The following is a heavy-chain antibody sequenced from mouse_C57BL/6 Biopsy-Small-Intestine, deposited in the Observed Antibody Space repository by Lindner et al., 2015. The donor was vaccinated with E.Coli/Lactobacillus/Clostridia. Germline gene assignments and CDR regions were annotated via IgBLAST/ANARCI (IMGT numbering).Heavy chain of an antibody. J-gene: IGHJ2*01. CDR3: ARGDYDRDFDY. D-gene: IGHD2-4*01. CDR2: IYPGGGYT. V-gene: IGHV1-63*01. Sequence: VQLQESGAELVRPGTSVKMSCKASGYTFTNYWIGWAKQRPGHGLEWIGDIYPGGGYTNYNEKFKGKATLTADKSSSTAYMQFSRLTSEDSAIYYCARGDYDRDFDYWGQGTTLTVSS. CDR1: GYTFTNYW.